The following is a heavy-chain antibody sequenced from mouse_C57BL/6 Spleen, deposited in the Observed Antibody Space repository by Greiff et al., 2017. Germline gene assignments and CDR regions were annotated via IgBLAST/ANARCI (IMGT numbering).Heavy chain of an antibody. CDR2: IYPGDGDT. J-gene: IGHJ2*01. V-gene: IGHV1-80*01. CDR3: ARGDCGYGEVFDD. Sequence: QVQLKESGAELVKPGASVKISCKASGFAFSSYWMNWVKQRPGTGLEWIGQIYPGDGDTNYNGKFQGKATLTADKSSSTAYMQLSSLTSEDSAVYFCARGDCGYGEVFDDWGQGTTLTVSS. D-gene: IGHD2-2*01. CDR1: GFAFSSYW.